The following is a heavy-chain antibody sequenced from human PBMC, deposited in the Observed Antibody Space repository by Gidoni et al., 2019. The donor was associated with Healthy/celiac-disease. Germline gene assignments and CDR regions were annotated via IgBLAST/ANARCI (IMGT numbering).Heavy chain of an antibody. Sequence: SISSYYWSWIRQPAGKGLEWIERIYTSGSTNYNPSLKSRVTMSVDTSKNQFSLKLSSVTAADTAVYYCARDKYDLSGSAFDIWGQGTMVTVSS. D-gene: IGHD3-3*01. CDR3: ARDKYDLSGSAFDI. CDR2: IYTSGST. J-gene: IGHJ3*02. V-gene: IGHV4-4*07. CDR1: SISSYY.